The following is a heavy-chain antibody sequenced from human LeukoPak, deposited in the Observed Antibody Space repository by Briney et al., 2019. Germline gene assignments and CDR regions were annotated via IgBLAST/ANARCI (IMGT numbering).Heavy chain of an antibody. Sequence: PSETLSLTCTVSGGSISSYYWSWIRQPPGKGLEWIGYIYYSGSTNYNPSLKSRVTISVDTSKNQFSLKLSSVTAADTAVYYCARDPSPYGSGSHPWGQGTLVTVSS. CDR1: GGSISSYY. CDR3: ARDPSPYGSGSHP. D-gene: IGHD3-10*01. CDR2: IYYSGST. J-gene: IGHJ5*02. V-gene: IGHV4-59*01.